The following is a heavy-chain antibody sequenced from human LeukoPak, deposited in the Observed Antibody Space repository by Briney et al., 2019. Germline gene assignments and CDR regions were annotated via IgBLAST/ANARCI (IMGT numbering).Heavy chain of an antibody. J-gene: IGHJ5*02. Sequence: SETLSLTCTVSGVSISSYYWSWIRQPPGKGLEWIGYIYYSGSTNYNPSLKSRVTISVDTSKNQFSLKLSSVTAADTAVYYCTRYSSSWASWFDPWGQGTLVTVSS. V-gene: IGHV4-59*12. CDR1: GVSISSYY. D-gene: IGHD6-13*01. CDR2: IYYSGST. CDR3: TRYSSSWASWFDP.